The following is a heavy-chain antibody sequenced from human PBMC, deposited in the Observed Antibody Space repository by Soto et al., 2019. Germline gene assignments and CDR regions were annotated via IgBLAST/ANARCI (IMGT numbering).Heavy chain of an antibody. D-gene: IGHD2-21*02. J-gene: IGHJ4*02. CDR3: ARGAYCGGDCFYYFDY. Sequence: SETLSLTCTVSGGSISGHYWSWIRQPPGKGLEWIGYVYYSGITKYNSSLKSRVTISMDTSKNQFSLKLSSMTAADTAVYYCARGAYCGGDCFYYFDYWGQGTPVTVS. V-gene: IGHV4-59*11. CDR1: GGSISGHY. CDR2: VYYSGIT.